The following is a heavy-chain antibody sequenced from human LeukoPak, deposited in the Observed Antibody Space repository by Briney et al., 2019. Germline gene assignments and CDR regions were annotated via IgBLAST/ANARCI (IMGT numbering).Heavy chain of an antibody. D-gene: IGHD6-13*01. CDR2: IKEDASEK. J-gene: IGHJ3*01. Sequence: GGSLRLSCAASGFTFSSYWMNWVRQAPGKGLEWVANIKEDASEKYYVDSVKGRFTISRDNAKNSLYLQMNSLRVEDTAVYYCATSPYSSSWYRVGGQGTMVTVSS. CDR1: GFTFSSYW. CDR3: ATSPYSSSWYRV. V-gene: IGHV3-7*03.